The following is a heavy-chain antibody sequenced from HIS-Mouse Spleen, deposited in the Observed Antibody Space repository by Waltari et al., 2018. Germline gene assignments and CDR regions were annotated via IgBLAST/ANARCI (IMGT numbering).Heavy chain of an antibody. CDR2: IYYSVST. CDR1: GGSISRRSYD. J-gene: IGHJ2*01. V-gene: IGHV4-39*07. Sequence: QLQLQESGPGLVKPSETLSLTCTVSGGSISRRSYDWGWIRQPPGKGLEWIGSIYYSVSTYYNPSLKSRVTISVDTSKNQFSLKLSSVTAADTAVYYCAREIPYSSSWYDWYFDLWGRGTLVTVSS. D-gene: IGHD6-13*01. CDR3: AREIPYSSSWYDWYFDL.